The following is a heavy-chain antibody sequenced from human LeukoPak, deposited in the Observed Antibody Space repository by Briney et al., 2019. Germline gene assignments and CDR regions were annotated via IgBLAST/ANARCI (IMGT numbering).Heavy chain of an antibody. J-gene: IGHJ4*02. CDR2: IWHDGSND. V-gene: IGHV3-33*06. D-gene: IGHD3-22*01. CDR1: GFTFSSYG. CDR3: AKVTGDYYDTSGAFDY. Sequence: GGSLRLSCAASGFTFSSYGMHWVRQAPGKGLEWVARIWHDGSNDDYADSVKGRFTISRDNSKNTLYLQMNSLRAEDTAIYYCAKVTGDYYDTSGAFDYWGQGTLVTVSS.